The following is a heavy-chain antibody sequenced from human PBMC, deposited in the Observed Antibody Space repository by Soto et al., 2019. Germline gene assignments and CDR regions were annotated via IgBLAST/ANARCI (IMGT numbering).Heavy chain of an antibody. D-gene: IGHD6-19*01. CDR2: MNPNSGNT. CDR3: AREGIAVESYYYYYMDV. J-gene: IGHJ6*03. Sequence: ASVKVSCKASGYTFTSYDINWVRQATGQGLEWMGWMNPNSGNTGYAQKFQGRVTMTRNTSISTAYMELSSLRSEDTAVYYCAREGIAVESYYYYYMDVWGKGTTVTVSS. V-gene: IGHV1-8*01. CDR1: GYTFTSYD.